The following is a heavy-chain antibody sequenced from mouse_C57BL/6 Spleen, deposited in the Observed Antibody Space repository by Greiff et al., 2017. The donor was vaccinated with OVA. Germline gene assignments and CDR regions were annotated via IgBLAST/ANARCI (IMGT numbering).Heavy chain of an antibody. J-gene: IGHJ3*01. V-gene: IGHV1-81*01. CDR3: ASTTVDGWFAY. D-gene: IGHD1-1*01. Sequence: VQLVESGAELARPGASVKLSCKASGYTFTSYGISWVKQRTGQGLEWIGEIYPRSGNTYYNEKFKGKATLTADKSSSTAYMELRSLTSEDSAVYFCASTTVDGWFAYWGQGTLVTVSA. CDR2: IYPRSGNT. CDR1: GYTFTSYG.